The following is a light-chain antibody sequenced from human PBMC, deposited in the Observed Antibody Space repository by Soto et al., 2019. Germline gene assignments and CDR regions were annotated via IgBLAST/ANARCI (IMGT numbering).Light chain of an antibody. CDR2: GAF. J-gene: IGKJ2*01. Sequence: EMDMTQSPATLSVSPGEGATLSCRAAQNIGNSLGWYQQRPGQAPRLLIYGAFHRATGIPARFSGSGSGTEFTLPNNGLQPEDSATYYCQYLGAFGQGTKLEIK. CDR3: QYLGA. V-gene: IGKV3-15*01. CDR1: QNIGNS.